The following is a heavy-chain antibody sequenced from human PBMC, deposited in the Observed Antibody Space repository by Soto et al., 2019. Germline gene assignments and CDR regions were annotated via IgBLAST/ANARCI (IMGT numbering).Heavy chain of an antibody. Sequence: GGSLRLSCAASGFTFSSYAMSWVRQAPGKGLEWVSAISGSGGSTYYADSVKGRFTISRDNSKNTLYLQMNSLRAEDTAVYYCAKSNLLWRVEPPAYYCYRIDVWXQGTTDT. V-gene: IGHV3-23*01. D-gene: IGHD6-19*01. CDR2: ISGSGGST. CDR1: GFTFSSYA. CDR3: AKSNLLWRVEPPAYYCYRIDV. J-gene: IGHJ6*02.